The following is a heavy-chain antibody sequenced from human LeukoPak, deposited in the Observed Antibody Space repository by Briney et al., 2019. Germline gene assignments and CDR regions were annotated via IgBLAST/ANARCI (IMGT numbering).Heavy chain of an antibody. Sequence: GGSLRLSCEASGFTFSNYGMNWVRQAPGKGLEWVSYIRPNDGTTHYADSVKGRFTISRDNAKNSLYLQMNSLRAEDTAVYYCARVANFLEWLLYPKYYFDYWGQGTLVTVSS. CDR1: GFTFSNYG. D-gene: IGHD3-3*01. CDR3: ARVANFLEWLLYPKYYFDY. CDR2: IRPNDGTT. V-gene: IGHV3-48*04. J-gene: IGHJ4*02.